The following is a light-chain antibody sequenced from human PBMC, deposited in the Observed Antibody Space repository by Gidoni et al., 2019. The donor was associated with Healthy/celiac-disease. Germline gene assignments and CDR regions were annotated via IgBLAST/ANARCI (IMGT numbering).Light chain of an antibody. CDR2: DAS. Sequence: GDRVTITCQASQDISNYLKWYQQKPGKAPKLLIYDASNLETGVQSRFSGSGSGTDFTFTISSLQPEDIATYYCQQYDNLPGGTFGPGTKLDIK. V-gene: IGKV1-33*01. J-gene: IGKJ3*01. CDR1: QDISNY. CDR3: QQYDNLPGGT.